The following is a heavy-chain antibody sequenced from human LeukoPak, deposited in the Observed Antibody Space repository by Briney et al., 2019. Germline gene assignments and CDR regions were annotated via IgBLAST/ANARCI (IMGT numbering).Heavy chain of an antibody. CDR3: TRGVAVAAFSAFDV. D-gene: IGHD6-19*01. J-gene: IGHJ3*01. CDR2: TGSSSTTI. CDR1: GFTLSSYS. V-gene: IGHV3-48*01. Sequence: GGSLRLSCAASGFTLSSYSMNWVRQAPGKGLEWVSYTGSSSTTIYYADSVKGRFTISRDNAKNSLYLQMNSLKAEDTAVYYCTRGVAVAAFSAFDVWGQGTMVTVSS.